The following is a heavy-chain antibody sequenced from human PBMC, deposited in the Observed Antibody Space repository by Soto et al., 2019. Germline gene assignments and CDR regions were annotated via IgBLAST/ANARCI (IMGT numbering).Heavy chain of an antibody. J-gene: IGHJ5*02. V-gene: IGHV4-59*01. CDR2: IYNSGTT. D-gene: IGHD4-4*01. CDR1: GDSITSNH. CDR3: ARVSMSTVSWGFDP. Sequence: NPSETLSLTCAVSGDSITSNHWNWIRQPPGRGLEWIGYIYNSGTTKYNPSLKSRVIISVDTSKNQLSLKLSSVTAADTAVYYCARVSMSTVSWGFDPWGQGTLVTVS.